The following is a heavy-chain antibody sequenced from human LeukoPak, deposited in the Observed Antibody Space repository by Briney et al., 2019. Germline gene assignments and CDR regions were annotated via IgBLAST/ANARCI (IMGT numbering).Heavy chain of an antibody. D-gene: IGHD1-26*01. J-gene: IGHJ4*02. Sequence: GGSLRLSCAASGFPLSSYAMSWVRQASGKGLEWVSATSSSDPGTYYADSVRGRFTISRDNSKNTLYLQLNSLRVEDAGVYYCARLWELLFDYWGQGTLVTVSS. V-gene: IGHV3-23*01. CDR3: ARLWELLFDY. CDR1: GFPLSSYA. CDR2: TSSSDPGT.